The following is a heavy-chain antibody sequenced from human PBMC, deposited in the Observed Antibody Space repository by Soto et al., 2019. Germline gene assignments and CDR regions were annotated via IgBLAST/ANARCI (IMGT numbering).Heavy chain of an antibody. D-gene: IGHD4-17*01. V-gene: IGHV4-4*02. CDR1: GGSISSDNW. CDR2: VYRSGST. CDR3: ARNGVYSLGS. Sequence: QVQLQESGPGLVKPSGTLSLTCAVSGGSISSDNWWNWVRQPPGQGLVWIGEVYRSGSTNYDPSLKSRVTISIDTSKNQCSLTLTSVTAADTVMYYCARNGVYSLGSWGQGTLVTVSS. J-gene: IGHJ5*02.